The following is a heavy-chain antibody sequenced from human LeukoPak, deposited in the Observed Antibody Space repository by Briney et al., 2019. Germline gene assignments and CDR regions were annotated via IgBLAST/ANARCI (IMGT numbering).Heavy chain of an antibody. CDR3: AREGGFYRPLDY. V-gene: IGHV4-4*02. J-gene: IGHJ4*02. Sequence: KASETLSLTCGVSGGSISSTNWWTWIRQPPVKGLEWIGEVHLDGRTNYNPSLESRLTMSVDLSENHISLKLTSVTAADTAVYYCAREGGFYRPLDYTGQGTLVTVSS. CDR1: GGSISSTNW. CDR2: VHLDGRT. D-gene: IGHD3-3*01.